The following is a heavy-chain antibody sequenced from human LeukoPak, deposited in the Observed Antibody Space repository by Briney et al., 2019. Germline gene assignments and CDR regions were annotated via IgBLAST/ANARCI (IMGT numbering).Heavy chain of an antibody. D-gene: IGHD3-22*01. CDR2: ISGSGGST. J-gene: IGHJ4*02. CDR3: AKDSYYDSSGYYDY. Sequence: GGSLRLSCAASGFTFSNYAMIWVRQAPGKGLECVSHISGSGGSTDYADSVKGRFTISRDNSKNTLYLQMNSLRAEDTAVYYCAKDSYYDSSGYYDYWGQGTLVTVSS. V-gene: IGHV3-23*01. CDR1: GFTFSNYA.